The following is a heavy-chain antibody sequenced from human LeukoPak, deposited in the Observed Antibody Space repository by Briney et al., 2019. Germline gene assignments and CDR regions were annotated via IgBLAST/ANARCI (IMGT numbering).Heavy chain of an antibody. Sequence: PGGSLRLSCAASGFTFSSYAMSWVRQAPGKGLEWVSAISGSGGSTYYADSVKGRFTISRDNSKNTLDLQMNSLRAEDTAVYYCAKYQIGDNVRSGFDIWGRGTTVTVSS. D-gene: IGHD3-22*01. CDR1: GFTFSSYA. J-gene: IGHJ3*02. CDR3: AKYQIGDNVRSGFDI. CDR2: ISGSGGST. V-gene: IGHV3-23*01.